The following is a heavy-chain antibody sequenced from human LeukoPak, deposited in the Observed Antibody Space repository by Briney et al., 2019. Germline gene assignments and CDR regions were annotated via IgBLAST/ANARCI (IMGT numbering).Heavy chain of an antibody. D-gene: IGHD5-24*01. CDR1: GGSISNSSYY. V-gene: IGHV4-39*01. CDR3: ARHGRMGTINPSY. J-gene: IGHJ4*02. CDR2: MYHSGST. Sequence: SETLSLTCTVSGGSISNSSYYWGWIRQPPGKGLEWIGSMYHSGSTYYNPSLKSRATISVDTSKNQFTLKLSSVTAADTAVYYCARHGRMGTINPSYWGQGTLVTVSS.